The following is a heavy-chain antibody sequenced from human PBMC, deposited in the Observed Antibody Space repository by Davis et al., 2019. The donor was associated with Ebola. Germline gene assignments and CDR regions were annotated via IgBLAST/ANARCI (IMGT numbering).Heavy chain of an antibody. CDR1: GYTFTSYY. D-gene: IGHD2-2*01. J-gene: IGHJ5*02. CDR2: INPSSGLT. Sequence: ASVKVSCKASGYTFTSYYLHWVRQAPGQGLEWMGTINPSSGLTTHAQHFQGRVTVTRDTPTTTAYIELSSLRSEDTAVYYCARDRGGYCSSTSCSRNWFDPWGQGTLVTVSS. CDR3: ARDRGGYCSSTSCSRNWFDP. V-gene: IGHV1-46*01.